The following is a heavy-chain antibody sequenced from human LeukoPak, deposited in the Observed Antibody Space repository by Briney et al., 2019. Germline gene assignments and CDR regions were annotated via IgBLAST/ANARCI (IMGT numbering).Heavy chain of an antibody. CDR1: GGTFSSYA. V-gene: IGHV1-69*06. D-gene: IGHD2-15*01. J-gene: IGHJ5*02. CDR2: IIPIFGTA. Sequence: ASVKVSCKASGGTFSSYAISWVRQAPGQGLEWMGGIIPIFGTANYAQKFQGRVTITADKSTSTAYMELSSLRSEDTAVYYCAILPLLKGYCSGGSCYPQRRGGNWFDPWGQGTLVTVSS. CDR3: AILPLLKGYCSGGSCYPQRRGGNWFDP.